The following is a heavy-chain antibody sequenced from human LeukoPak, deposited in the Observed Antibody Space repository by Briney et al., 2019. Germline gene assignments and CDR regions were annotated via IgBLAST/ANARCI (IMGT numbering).Heavy chain of an antibody. Sequence: SETLSLTCTVSGGSISSYYWSWIRQPPGKGLEGIGYIYYSGSTNYNPSLKSRVTISVDTSKNQFSLKLSSVTAADTAVYCCARQGGGFWYFDLWGRGTLVTVSS. D-gene: IGHD6-25*01. V-gene: IGHV4-59*08. CDR3: ARQGGGFWYFDL. J-gene: IGHJ2*01. CDR1: GGSISSYY. CDR2: IYYSGST.